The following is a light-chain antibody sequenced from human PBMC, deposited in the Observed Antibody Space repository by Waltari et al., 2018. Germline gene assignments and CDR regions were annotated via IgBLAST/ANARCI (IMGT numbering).Light chain of an antibody. V-gene: IGKV4-1*01. CDR2: WAS. CDR1: DSVLFSSRNKNH. CDR3: QQYYDSPLT. Sequence: DIVLTQSPDSLAVSLGERATINCKSSDSVLFSSRNKNHLAWYQQKPGHPPKLLLYWASTRESGVPDRFSGSGSGTDFTLTISSLQAEDVAIYYCQQYYDSPLTFGGGTKVEIK. J-gene: IGKJ4*01.